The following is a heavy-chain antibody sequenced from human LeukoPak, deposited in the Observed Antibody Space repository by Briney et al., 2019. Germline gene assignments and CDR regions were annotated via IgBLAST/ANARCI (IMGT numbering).Heavy chain of an antibody. V-gene: IGHV3-74*01. CDR2: SHNDGNSV. CDR1: GFTFNRYW. CDR3: VRHNYGYDY. Sequence: GGSVRLSCAASGFTFNRYWMHWVRQVPGKEVVWVSHSHNDGNSVSYADSVKGRFTVSRDNAKNTLYLQMNRLRAEDTAVYYCVRHNYGYDYWGQGTLVTVSS. D-gene: IGHD3-10*01. J-gene: IGHJ4*02.